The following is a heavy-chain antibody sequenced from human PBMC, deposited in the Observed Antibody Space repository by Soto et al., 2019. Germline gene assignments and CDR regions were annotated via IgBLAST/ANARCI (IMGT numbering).Heavy chain of an antibody. CDR2: ISSSGSTI. CDR3: ARAPRGGYCSSTSCYHNPDY. CDR1: GFTFSDYY. J-gene: IGHJ4*02. D-gene: IGHD2-2*03. Sequence: QVQLVESGGGLVKPGGSLRLSCAASGFTFSDYYMSWIRQAPGKGLEWVSYISSSGSTIYYADSVKGRFTISRDNAKNSLYLQMNSLRAEDTAVYYCARAPRGGYCSSTSCYHNPDYWGQGTLVTVSS. V-gene: IGHV3-11*01.